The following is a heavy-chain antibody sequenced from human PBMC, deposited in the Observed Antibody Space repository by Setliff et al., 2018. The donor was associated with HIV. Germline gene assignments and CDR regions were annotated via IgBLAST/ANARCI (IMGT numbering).Heavy chain of an antibody. CDR2: ISSSGRTI. CDR1: GFRFSDYY. D-gene: IGHD6-6*01. V-gene: IGHV3-11*04. J-gene: IGHJ3*01. CDR3: ARDIPPEYPGFDL. Sequence: PGGSLRLSCAASGFRFSDYYMNWIRQAPGKGLEWISSISSSGRTIKYADSVKGRFTLSRDNSKRSLSLQMNSLRVEDTAVYYCARDIPPEYPGFDLWGQGTVVTVSS.